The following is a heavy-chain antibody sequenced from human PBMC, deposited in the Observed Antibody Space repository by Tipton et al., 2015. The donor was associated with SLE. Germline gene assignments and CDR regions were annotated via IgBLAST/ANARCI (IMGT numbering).Heavy chain of an antibody. CDR1: GFPFSNYG. V-gene: IGHV3-30*02. CDR2: IQYDGSTK. J-gene: IGHJ6*03. Sequence: SGFPFSNYGMHWVRQAPGKGLEWATFIQYDGSTKFFADPVKGRFTISRDNSKNTLNLQMSSLRADDTAVYYCARVGYSSSSHHYSYYMDVWGKGTTVTVSS. D-gene: IGHD6-6*01. CDR3: ARVGYSSSSHHYSYYMDV.